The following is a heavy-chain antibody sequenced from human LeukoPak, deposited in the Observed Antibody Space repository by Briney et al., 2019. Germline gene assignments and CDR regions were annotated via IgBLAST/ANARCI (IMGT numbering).Heavy chain of an antibody. CDR2: MHYSGTT. J-gene: IGHJ4*02. V-gene: IGHV4-59*02. Sequence: PSETLSLTCSVSEESVSSYFWSRVRQPPGKRLEWIAYMHYSGTTNYNASLKSRLTMSVDTSKNQFSLMLSSVTAADTAVYYCARDIRVIGATLYFDYWGQGILVTVSS. D-gene: IGHD1-26*01. CDR1: EESVSSYF. CDR3: ARDIRVIGATLYFDY.